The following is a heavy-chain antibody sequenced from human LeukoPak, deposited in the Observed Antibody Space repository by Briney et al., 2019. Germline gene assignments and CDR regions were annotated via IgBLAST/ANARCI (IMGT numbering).Heavy chain of an antibody. D-gene: IGHD3-16*02. Sequence: GESLKISCKGSGYSFSSYWIGWVRQMPGKGLEWMGIIYPGDSDTRYSPSFQGQVTISADKSISTAYLQWSSLKASDTAMYYCARHLSPKTVDYHYYGMDVWGQGTTVTVSS. V-gene: IGHV5-51*01. CDR1: GYSFSSYW. CDR2: IYPGDSDT. J-gene: IGHJ6*02. CDR3: ARHLSPKTVDYHYYGMDV.